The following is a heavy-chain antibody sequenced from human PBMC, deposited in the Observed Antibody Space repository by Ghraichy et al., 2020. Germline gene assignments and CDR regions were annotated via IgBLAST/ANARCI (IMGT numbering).Heavy chain of an antibody. D-gene: IGHD1-26*01. CDR3: ARTHSGSYGY. CDR1: GYSISSGYY. V-gene: IGHV4-38-2*02. Sequence: SETLSLTCTVSGYSISSGYYWGWIRQPPGKGLEWIGSIYHSGSTYYNPSLKSRVTISVDTSKNQFSLKLSSVTAADTAVYYCARTHSGSYGYWGQGTLVTVSS. J-gene: IGHJ4*02. CDR2: IYHSGST.